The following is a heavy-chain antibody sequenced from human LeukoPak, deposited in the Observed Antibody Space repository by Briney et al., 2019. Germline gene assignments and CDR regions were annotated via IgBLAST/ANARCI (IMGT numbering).Heavy chain of an antibody. J-gene: IGHJ4*02. CDR3: ARGTRSGYSDY. D-gene: IGHD3-3*01. V-gene: IGHV4-59*01. CDR2: IYYSGST. Sequence: SETLSLTCTVSGGSISSYYWSWIRQPPGKGLEWIGYIYYSGSTNYNPSLKSRVTISVDTSKNQFSLKLSSVTAADTAVYYCARGTRSGYSDYWGQGTLVTVSS. CDR1: GGSISSYY.